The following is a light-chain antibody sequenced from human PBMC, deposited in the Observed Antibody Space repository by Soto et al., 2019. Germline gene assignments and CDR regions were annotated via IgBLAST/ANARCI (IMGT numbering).Light chain of an antibody. CDR2: SAS. CDR3: QQYNNWPRT. J-gene: IGKJ1*01. Sequence: EIVMTQSPATLSVSPGGRATLSCRASQSISDTLAWYQQKPGQAPRLLIYSASARATGIPARFSGSGSGTEFTLTISSLQSEDFEVYYCQQYNNWPRTFGQGTKVDIK. V-gene: IGKV3-15*01. CDR1: QSISDT.